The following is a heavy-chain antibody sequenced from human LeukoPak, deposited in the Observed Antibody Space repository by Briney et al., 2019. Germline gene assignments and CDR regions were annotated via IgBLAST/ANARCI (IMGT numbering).Heavy chain of an antibody. V-gene: IGHV3-9*01. CDR1: GFTFDDYA. CDR2: IRWNSGSI. D-gene: IGHD3-10*01. Sequence: GGSLRLSCAASGFTFDDYAMHWVRQAPGNGLEWVSGIRWNSGSIAYADSVKGRFTISRDNAKNSLYLQMNSLRAEDTALYYCAKGLESYWSYFDNWGQGTLVTVSS. CDR3: AKGLESYWSYFDN. J-gene: IGHJ4*02.